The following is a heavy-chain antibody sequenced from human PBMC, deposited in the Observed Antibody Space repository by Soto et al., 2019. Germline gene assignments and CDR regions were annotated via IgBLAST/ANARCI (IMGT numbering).Heavy chain of an antibody. V-gene: IGHV3-23*01. CDR2: ISGSGGST. Sequence: PGGSLRLSCAASGFTFSSYAMSWVRQAPGKGLEWVSAISGSGGSTYYADSVKGRFTISRDNSKNTPYLQMNSLRAEDTAVYYCAKDRGNDYGDYASLYYYYYGMDVWGQGTTVTVSS. CDR1: GFTFSSYA. J-gene: IGHJ6*02. D-gene: IGHD4-17*01. CDR3: AKDRGNDYGDYASLYYYYYGMDV.